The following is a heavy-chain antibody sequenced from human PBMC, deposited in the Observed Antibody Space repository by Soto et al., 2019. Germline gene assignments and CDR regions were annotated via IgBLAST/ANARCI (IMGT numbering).Heavy chain of an antibody. D-gene: IGHD3-22*01. J-gene: IGHJ4*02. CDR3: ANDLVYHDSSGYLHYFHH. Sequence: GGSLRLSCAASGFIFSNYAMTWVRQAPGKGLEWVSVISGSGHNTYYADSVKGRFTISRDNSKNTLHLQMNSPRAEDTAVYYCANDLVYHDSSGYLHYFHHWGQGTLVTVSS. CDR1: GFIFSNYA. V-gene: IGHV3-23*01. CDR2: ISGSGHNT.